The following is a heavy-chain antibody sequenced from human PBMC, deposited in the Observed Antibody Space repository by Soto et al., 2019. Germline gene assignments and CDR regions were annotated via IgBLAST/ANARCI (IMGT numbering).Heavy chain of an antibody. CDR1: CASIRSGGYY. CDR2: IYYTGST. Sequence: SETLSLTCSVSCASIRSGGYYWSWLRQSPGKGLEWIGHIYYTGSTFYSPSLKSRLTISLDTSKNQFSLDLRSVTAADTAMYYCARIEMASIKWGRGTLVTVSS. CDR3: ARIEMASIK. V-gene: IGHV4-31*03. J-gene: IGHJ4*02.